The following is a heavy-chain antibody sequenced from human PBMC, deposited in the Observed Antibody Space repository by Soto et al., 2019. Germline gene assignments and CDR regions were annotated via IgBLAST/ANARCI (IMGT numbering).Heavy chain of an antibody. Sequence: QVQLVQSGAEVKKPGSSVKVSCEAPGGTFDHAAITWVRQAPGQGLEGVGGINPMFNSTHYAQKFQGRVTITADAVTSTAFMELRGLTSDDTAVYYCARQIFAADYWGQGTLLVVSS. CDR1: GGTFDHAA. CDR3: ARQIFAADY. J-gene: IGHJ4*02. V-gene: IGHV1-69*01. D-gene: IGHD3-9*01. CDR2: INPMFNST.